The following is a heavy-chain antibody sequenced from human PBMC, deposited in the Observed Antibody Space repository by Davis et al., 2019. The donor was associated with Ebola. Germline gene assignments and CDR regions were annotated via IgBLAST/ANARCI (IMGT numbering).Heavy chain of an antibody. V-gene: IGHV3-7*01. CDR1: GFSLSSYG. Sequence: GGSLRLSCAVSGFSLSSYGVHWIRQAPGKGLEWVANIKQDGSEKYYVDSVKGRFTISRDNAKNSLYLQMNSLRAEDTAVYYCARDGLLGLQSSWGQGTLVTVSS. CDR2: IKQDGSEK. CDR3: ARDGLLGLQSS. J-gene: IGHJ5*02. D-gene: IGHD4-11*01.